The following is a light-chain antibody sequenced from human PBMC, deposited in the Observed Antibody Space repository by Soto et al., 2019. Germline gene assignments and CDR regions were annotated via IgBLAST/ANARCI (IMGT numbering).Light chain of an antibody. Sequence: QSVLTQPRSVSGSPGQSVTISCTGTSSDVGTYTYVSWYQQHPGKAPKLIIYDVIKRPSGVPDRFSGSKSGNTASLTISWLQAEDEADYYCCSYAGSYTHVFGTGTKLTVL. J-gene: IGLJ1*01. CDR2: DVI. CDR3: CSYAGSYTHV. V-gene: IGLV2-11*01. CDR1: SSDVGTYTY.